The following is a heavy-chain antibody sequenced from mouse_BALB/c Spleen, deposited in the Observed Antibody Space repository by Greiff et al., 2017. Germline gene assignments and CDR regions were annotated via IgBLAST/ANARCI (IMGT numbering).Heavy chain of an antibody. CDR1: GFTFSSYW. D-gene: IGHD1-2*01. CDR2: IRLKSDNYAT. Sequence: EVKVVESGGGLVQPGGSMKLSCVASGFTFSSYWMSWVRQSPEKGLEWVAEIRLKSDNYATHYAESVKGKFTISRDDSKSRLYLQMNSLRAEDTGIYYCSTATWFAYWGQGTLVTVSA. J-gene: IGHJ3*01. CDR3: STATWFAY. V-gene: IGHV6-3*01.